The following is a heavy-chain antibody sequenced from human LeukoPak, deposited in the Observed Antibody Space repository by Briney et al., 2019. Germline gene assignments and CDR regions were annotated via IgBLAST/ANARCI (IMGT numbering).Heavy chain of an antibody. CDR1: GFSFSTYN. Sequence: TGGSLRLSCAASGFSFSTYNMNWVRQAPGKGLEWVASMSTGGTYIHYADSVKDRFTISRDDGKNSLHLQMNSLRVEDTAIYYCARCFQDASCYHLSLDTWGRGTLVTASS. J-gene: IGHJ5*02. D-gene: IGHD4/OR15-4a*01. CDR3: ARCFQDASCYHLSLDT. V-gene: IGHV3-21*01. CDR2: MSTGGTYI.